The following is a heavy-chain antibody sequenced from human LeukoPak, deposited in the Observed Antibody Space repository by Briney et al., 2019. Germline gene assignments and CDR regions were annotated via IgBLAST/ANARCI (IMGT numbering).Heavy chain of an antibody. Sequence: PGGSMRLSCAASGFTFSSYAMSWVRQAPGKGLEWVSAISGNGGSTYYADSVKGRFTISRDNSKNTLYLQMNSLRAEDTAVYYCAKDRCPYGSSWYPVGDVFDIWGQGTMVTVSS. CDR2: ISGNGGST. CDR1: GFTFSSYA. J-gene: IGHJ3*02. D-gene: IGHD6-13*01. CDR3: AKDRCPYGSSWYPVGDVFDI. V-gene: IGHV3-23*01.